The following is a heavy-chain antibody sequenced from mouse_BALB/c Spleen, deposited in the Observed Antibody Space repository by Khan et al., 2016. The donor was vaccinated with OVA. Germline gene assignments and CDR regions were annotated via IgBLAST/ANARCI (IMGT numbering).Heavy chain of an antibody. D-gene: IGHD1-1*01. V-gene: IGHV1-18*01. CDR2: FTPNNGGT. CDR1: GYAFTDYN. CDR3: ARGGFGSPFAY. J-gene: IGHJ3*01. Sequence: VRLQQSGPELVKPGASVKIPCKASGYAFTDYNMDWVKQSHGKSLEWIGDFTPNNGGTIYNQNFKGKATLTVDKSSNTAYMELRSLTYEDTAVYYCARGGFGSPFAYWGQGTLVTVSA.